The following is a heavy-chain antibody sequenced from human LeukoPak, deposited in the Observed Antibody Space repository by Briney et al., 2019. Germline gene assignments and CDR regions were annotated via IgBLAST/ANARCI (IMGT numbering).Heavy chain of an antibody. D-gene: IGHD3-22*01. Sequence: GGSLRLSCAASGFTFSSYWMHWVRQAPGKGLVWVSRINSDGSSTSYADSVKGRFTISRDDSKNTLYLQMNSLRAEDTAVYYCANLAPYYYDSRGYYYWGQGTLVSVSS. CDR3: ANLAPYYYDSRGYYY. V-gene: IGHV3-74*01. J-gene: IGHJ4*02. CDR1: GFTFSSYW. CDR2: INSDGSST.